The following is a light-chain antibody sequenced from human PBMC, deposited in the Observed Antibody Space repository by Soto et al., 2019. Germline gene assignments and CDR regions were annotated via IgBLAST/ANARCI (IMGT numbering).Light chain of an antibody. CDR3: QSYDSSLSGWV. Sequence: QAVVTQPPSVSGAPGQRVTISCTGSSSNIGAGYDVHWYQQVPGTAPKLLIYGNNNRPSGVPDRFSGSQSGTSASLAITGLQAEDESDYYCQSYDSSLSGWVFGGGTKLTVL. CDR1: SSNIGAGYD. J-gene: IGLJ3*02. CDR2: GNN. V-gene: IGLV1-40*01.